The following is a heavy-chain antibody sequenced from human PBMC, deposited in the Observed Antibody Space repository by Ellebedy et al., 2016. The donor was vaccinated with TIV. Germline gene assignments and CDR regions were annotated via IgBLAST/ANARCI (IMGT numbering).Heavy chain of an antibody. CDR3: ARHVDYYDNSGYYFDY. D-gene: IGHD3-22*01. V-gene: IGHV5-51*01. J-gene: IGHJ4*02. CDR1: RDSFTSYW. CDR2: IHPGDSET. Sequence: PGGSLRLSCKGSRDSFTSYWIAWVRQRPGKGLEWMGIIHPGDSETVYSPSFQGQVTISADKSISTAYLQWSGLKASDTAMYYCARHVDYYDNSGYYFDYWGQGTLVTVSS.